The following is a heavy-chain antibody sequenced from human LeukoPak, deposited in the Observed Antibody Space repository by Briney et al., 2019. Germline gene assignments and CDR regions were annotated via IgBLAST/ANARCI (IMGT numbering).Heavy chain of an antibody. CDR1: GGTFSSYA. CDR3: ARDRALGYRSGGSCLRPFDY. CDR2: IIPILGIA. Sequence: GASVKVSCKASGGTFSSYAISWVRQAPGQGLEWMGRIIPILGIANYAQKFQGRVTITADKSTSTAYMELSSLRSEDTAVYYCARDRALGYRSGGSCLRPFDYWGQGTLVTVSP. D-gene: IGHD2-15*01. J-gene: IGHJ4*02. V-gene: IGHV1-69*04.